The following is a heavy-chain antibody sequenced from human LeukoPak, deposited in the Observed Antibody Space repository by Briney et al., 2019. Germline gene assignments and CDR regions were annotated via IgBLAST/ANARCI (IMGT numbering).Heavy chain of an antibody. Sequence: PSETLSLTCAVYGGSFSVYYWSWIRQPPGKGLEWIGEISHSGSTNYNPSLKSRVTILVDTSKNQFSLKLSSVTAADTAVYYCASFYSYPLDYWGQGTLVTVSS. V-gene: IGHV4-34*01. D-gene: IGHD2-15*01. CDR2: ISHSGST. J-gene: IGHJ4*02. CDR1: GGSFSVYY. CDR3: ASFYSYPLDY.